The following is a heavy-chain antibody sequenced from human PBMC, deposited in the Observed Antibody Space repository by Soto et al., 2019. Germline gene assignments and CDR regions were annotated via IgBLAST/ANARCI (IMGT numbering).Heavy chain of an antibody. J-gene: IGHJ5*02. D-gene: IGHD2-2*01. V-gene: IGHV4-59*01. CDR1: GGSISSYY. Sequence: SETLSLTCTVSGGSISSYYWSWIRQPPGKGLEWIGYIYYSGSTNYNPSLKSRVTISVDMSKNQFSLKLSSVTAADTAVYYCARDSRTGCSSTDCYMSWGRGILVTVSS. CDR2: IYYSGST. CDR3: ARDSRTGCSSTDCYMS.